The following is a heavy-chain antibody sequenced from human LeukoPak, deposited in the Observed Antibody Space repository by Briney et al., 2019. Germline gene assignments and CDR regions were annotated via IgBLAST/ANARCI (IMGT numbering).Heavy chain of an antibody. CDR1: GFIFTNYF. CDR2: IKHDGSEK. V-gene: IGHV3-7*03. Sequence: PGGSLRLSCAASGFIFTNYFMSWVRQAPGKGLEWVASIKHDGSEKYYVDSVRGRFTISRDNAKNSLYLQMNSLRAEDTAVYYCARDPDFSAFDIWGQGTLVTVSS. D-gene: IGHD4-11*01. CDR3: ARDPDFSAFDI. J-gene: IGHJ3*02.